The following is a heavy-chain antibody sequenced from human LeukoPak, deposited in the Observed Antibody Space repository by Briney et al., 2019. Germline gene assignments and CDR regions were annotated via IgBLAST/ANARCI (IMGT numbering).Heavy chain of an antibody. Sequence: GGSLRLSCAASGFTFRSYAMSWVRQAPGKGLEWVSAISGSGGSTYYADSVKGRFTISGDNSKNTLYLQMNSLRAEDTAVYYCAKAQEYSSSSPGYWGQGTLVTVSS. J-gene: IGHJ4*02. CDR3: AKAQEYSSSSPGY. CDR2: ISGSGGST. CDR1: GFTFRSYA. V-gene: IGHV3-23*01. D-gene: IGHD6-6*01.